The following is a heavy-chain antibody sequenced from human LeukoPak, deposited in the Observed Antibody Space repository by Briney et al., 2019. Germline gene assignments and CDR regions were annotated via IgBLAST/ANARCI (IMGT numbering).Heavy chain of an antibody. Sequence: ASVKVSCKASGYTFTSYGISWVRQAPGQGLEWMGWISAYNGNTNYAQKLQGRVTMTTDTSTSTAYVELRSLRSDDTAVYYCARDLSSSWTLDYWGQGTLVTVSS. V-gene: IGHV1-18*01. D-gene: IGHD6-13*01. CDR1: GYTFTSYG. CDR2: ISAYNGNT. CDR3: ARDLSSSWTLDY. J-gene: IGHJ4*02.